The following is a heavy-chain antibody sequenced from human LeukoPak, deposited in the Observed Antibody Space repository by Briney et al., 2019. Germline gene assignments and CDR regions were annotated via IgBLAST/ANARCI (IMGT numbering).Heavy chain of an antibody. V-gene: IGHV1-2*02. CDR2: INPNSGGT. D-gene: IGHD3-3*01. CDR3: ARDFGVVYLFDY. CDR1: GYTFTGYY. Sequence: ASVKVSCKASGYTFTGYYMHWVRQAPGQGLAWMGWINPNSGGTNYAQKFQGRVTMTRDTSISTAYMELSRLRSDDTAVYYCARDFGVVYLFDYWGQGTLVTVSS. J-gene: IGHJ4*02.